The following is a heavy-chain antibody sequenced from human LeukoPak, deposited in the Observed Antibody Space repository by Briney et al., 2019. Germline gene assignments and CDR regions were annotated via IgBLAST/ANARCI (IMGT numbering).Heavy chain of an antibody. Sequence: PGGSLRLSCAASGFTFSSYSMSWVRQAPGKGLEWVANIKHDASEKYMESLKGRFTISRDNAKNSLYLQMSSLRAEDTAVYYCARGYYDSNAQLFDYWGQGTLVTVSS. CDR2: IKHDASEK. CDR1: GFTFSSYS. CDR3: ARGYYDSNAQLFDY. V-gene: IGHV3-7*01. J-gene: IGHJ4*02. D-gene: IGHD3-22*01.